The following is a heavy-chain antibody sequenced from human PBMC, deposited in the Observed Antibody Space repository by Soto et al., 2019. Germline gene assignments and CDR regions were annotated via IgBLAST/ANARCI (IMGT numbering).Heavy chain of an antibody. D-gene: IGHD6-19*01. V-gene: IGHV4-59*01. CDR1: GDSISSYY. J-gene: IGHJ4*02. CDR3: ARAESGWYMVY. CDR2: ISYSGST. Sequence: QVQLQESGPGLVKPSETLSLTYTVSGDSISSYYGSWIRQPPGKGLEWIGYISYSGSTNYNPSLKSRVTISVDTSKNQFSLKLTSVTAADTAVYYCARAESGWYMVYWGQGTLVTVSS.